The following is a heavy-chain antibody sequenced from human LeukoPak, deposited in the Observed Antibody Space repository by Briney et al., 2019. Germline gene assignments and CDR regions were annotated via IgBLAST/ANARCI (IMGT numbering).Heavy chain of an antibody. V-gene: IGHV3-73*01. J-gene: IGHJ4*02. D-gene: IGHD6-19*01. CDR3: TRPGTVAGTKDY. CDR2: IRSKANSYAT. Sequence: PGGSLRLSCAASGFTFSGSAMYWVRQASGKGLEWVGRIRSKANSYATAYAASVKGRFTISRDDSKNTAYLQMNSLKTEDTAVYYCTRPGTVAGTKDYWGQGTLVTVSS. CDR1: GFTFSGSA.